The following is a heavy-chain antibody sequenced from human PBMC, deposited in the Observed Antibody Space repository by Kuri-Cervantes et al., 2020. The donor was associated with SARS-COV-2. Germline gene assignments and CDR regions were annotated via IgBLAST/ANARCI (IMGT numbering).Heavy chain of an antibody. J-gene: IGHJ3*02. D-gene: IGHD3-16*02. Sequence: SETLSLTCTVSGGSISSYYWSWIRQPAGKGLEWIGRIYTSGSPNYIPSLKSRVTMSVDTSKNQFSLKLSSVTAADTAVYYCARDPLGFTFGGVIVDAFDIWGQGTMVTVSS. CDR2: IYTSGSP. V-gene: IGHV4-4*07. CDR3: ARDPLGFTFGGVIVDAFDI. CDR1: GGSISSYY.